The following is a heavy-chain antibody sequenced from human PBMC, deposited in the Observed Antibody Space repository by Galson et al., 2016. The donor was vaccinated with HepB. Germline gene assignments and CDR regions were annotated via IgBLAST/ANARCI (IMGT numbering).Heavy chain of an antibody. CDR3: ASATTVTTYWYFDL. J-gene: IGHJ2*01. V-gene: IGHV4-34*01. Sequence: ETLSLTCAVYGGSFSGYYWNWIRQPPGKGLEWIVYVYYSGFPSYNPSLKSRVTISLDTSKNQFSLKLNSVTAADAAVYYCASATTVTTYWYFDLWGRGPLVTVSS. CDR2: VYYSGFP. CDR1: GGSFSGYY. D-gene: IGHD4-17*01.